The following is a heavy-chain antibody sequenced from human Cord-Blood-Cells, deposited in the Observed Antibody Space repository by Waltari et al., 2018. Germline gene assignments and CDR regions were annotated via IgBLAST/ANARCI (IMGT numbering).Heavy chain of an antibody. CDR1: GFTFSSYG. Sequence: CAASGFTFSSYGMHWVRQAPGKGLEWVAFIRYDGSNKYYADSVKGRFTSSRDNSKNPLDLQMNSLRAEDTAVYYCAKAPNPGNWFDPWGQGTLVTVSS. CDR2: IRYDGSNK. CDR3: AKAPNPGNWFDP. V-gene: IGHV3-30*02. J-gene: IGHJ5*02.